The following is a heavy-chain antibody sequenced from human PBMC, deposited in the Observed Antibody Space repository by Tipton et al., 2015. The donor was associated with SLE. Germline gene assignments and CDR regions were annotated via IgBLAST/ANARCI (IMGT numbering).Heavy chain of an antibody. CDR1: GGSFSGYY. J-gene: IGHJ4*02. D-gene: IGHD6-19*01. V-gene: IGHV4-59*10. CDR3: ARLAVAGMWYYFDF. CDR2: IYTSGST. Sequence: TLSLTCAVYGGSFSGYYWSWIRQPPGKGLEWIGRIYTSGSTNYNPSLKSRVTISVDTSKNQFSLKLSSVTAADTAVYYCARLAVAGMWYYFDFWGQGAPVTVSS.